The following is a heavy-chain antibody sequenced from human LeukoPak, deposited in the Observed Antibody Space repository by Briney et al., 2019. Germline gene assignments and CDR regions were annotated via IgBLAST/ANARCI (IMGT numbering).Heavy chain of an antibody. V-gene: IGHV4-4*02. CDR2: ISHAGST. CDR1: GDSISSNNW. D-gene: IGHD1-26*01. J-gene: IGHJ4*02. CDR3: ARRFSGSNFDY. Sequence: TPSETLSLTCTVSGDSISSNNWWNWVRQPPGKGLDWIGEISHAGSTKYNPSLKNRVTISKDDSKNQFSLKLNSVTAADTAIYYCARRFSGSNFDYWGQGTLVTVSS.